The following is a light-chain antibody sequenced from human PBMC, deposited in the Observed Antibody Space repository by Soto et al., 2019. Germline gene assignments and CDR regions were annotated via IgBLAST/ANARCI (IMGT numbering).Light chain of an antibody. CDR3: SSYAGGKYV. CDR2: EVS. V-gene: IGLV2-8*01. Sequence: QSVLTQPPSASGSPGQSVTISCAGTSSDVGGYNFVSWYQQHPGKAPKLMIYEVSKRPSGVPDRFSGSKSGNTASLTVSGLQAEDEADYYCSSYAGGKYVFGPGTKSPS. CDR1: SSDVGGYNF. J-gene: IGLJ1*01.